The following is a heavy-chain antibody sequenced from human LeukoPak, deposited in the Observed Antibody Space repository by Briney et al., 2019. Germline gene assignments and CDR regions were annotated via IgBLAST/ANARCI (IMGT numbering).Heavy chain of an antibody. CDR3: AREPLRNFDY. CDR2: VSYDGSNK. V-gene: IGHV3-30*04. D-gene: IGHD2-15*01. J-gene: IGHJ4*02. CDR1: GFTFSTYA. Sequence: GGSLRLSCAASGFTFSTYAMHWVRQAPGKGLEWVSIVSYDGSNKFYADSVRGRFTISRDNSKNTLYLQMNSLSPEDTSMYSCAREPLRNFDYWGRGTLVTVSS.